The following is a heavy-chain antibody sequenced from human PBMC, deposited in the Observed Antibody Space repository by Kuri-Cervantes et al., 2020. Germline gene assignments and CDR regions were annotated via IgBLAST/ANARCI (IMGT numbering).Heavy chain of an antibody. J-gene: IGHJ3*02. CDR1: GFTFDDYA. CDR2: ISWNSGRI. CDR3: ARVGFWSDVDAFDI. Sequence: GGSLRLFCAASGFTFDDYAMHWVRQAPGKGVEWVSGISWNSGRIGYADSVKGRFPISRDNAKNSLYLQMNSLRAEDTAVFYCARVGFWSDVDAFDIWGQGTMVTVSS. D-gene: IGHD3-3*01. V-gene: IGHV3-9*01.